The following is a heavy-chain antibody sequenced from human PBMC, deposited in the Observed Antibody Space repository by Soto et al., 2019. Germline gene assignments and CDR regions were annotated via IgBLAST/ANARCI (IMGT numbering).Heavy chain of an antibody. CDR1: GYLFISYG. D-gene: IGHD3-10*01. Sequence: ASVKVSFKASGYLFISYGISWVRQAPGQGLEWMGRISAYNGNTNYAQNLQGRVTMTTDTSTSTAYMELRSLRSDDTAVYYCARDLDGSGSYYTDYWGPGTLVTVSS. CDR3: ARDLDGSGSYYTDY. J-gene: IGHJ4*02. CDR2: ISAYNGNT. V-gene: IGHV1-18*01.